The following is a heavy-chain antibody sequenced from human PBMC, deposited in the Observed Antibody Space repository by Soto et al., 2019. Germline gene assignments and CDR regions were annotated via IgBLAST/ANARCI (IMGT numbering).Heavy chain of an antibody. CDR1: GFTFSSYA. Sequence: GGSLRLSCAASGFTFSSYAMPWVRQAPGKGLEWVALISYDGSDKDYADSVKGRFTISRDNSRNTLFLQMNSLRAEDTAVYYCARDYYMYYDSRGYHRSPAYCCQGLLVTVS. V-gene: IGHV3-30-3*01. D-gene: IGHD3-22*01. CDR2: ISYDGSDK. CDR3: ARDYYMYYDSRGYHRSPAY. J-gene: IGHJ4*02.